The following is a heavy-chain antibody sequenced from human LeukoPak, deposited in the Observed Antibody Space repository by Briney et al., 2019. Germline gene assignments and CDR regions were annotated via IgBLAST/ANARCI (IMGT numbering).Heavy chain of an antibody. CDR2: ISADNGKT. D-gene: IGHD2-2*01. CDR1: GYTFTGYG. Sequence: ASVKVSCKASGYTFTGYGINWVRQAPGQGLEWMGWISADNGKTNYAQKYQGRVTMTTDTSTSTAYMEVRSLRSDDTAVYYCARARLVRGWFDSWGQGTLVTVSS. V-gene: IGHV1-18*04. J-gene: IGHJ5*01. CDR3: ARARLVRGWFDS.